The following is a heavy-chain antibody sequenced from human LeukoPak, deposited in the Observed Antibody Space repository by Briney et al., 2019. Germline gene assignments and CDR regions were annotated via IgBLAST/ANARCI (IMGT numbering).Heavy chain of an antibody. Sequence: SETLSLTCTVSGGSISSSSYYWGWIRQPPGKGLEWIGSIYYSGSTYYNPSLKSRVTISVDTSKNQFSLKLSSVTAADTAVYYCASTSSGWYLMLSAEYFQHWGQGTLVTVSS. D-gene: IGHD6-19*01. J-gene: IGHJ1*01. CDR3: ASTSSGWYLMLSAEYFQH. V-gene: IGHV4-39*07. CDR1: GGSISSSSYY. CDR2: IYYSGST.